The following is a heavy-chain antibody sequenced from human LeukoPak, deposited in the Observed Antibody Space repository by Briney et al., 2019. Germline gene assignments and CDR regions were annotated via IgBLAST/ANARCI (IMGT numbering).Heavy chain of an antibody. CDR3: AKSYDYVWGSYRYKLSYFDY. J-gene: IGHJ4*02. CDR2: ISGSGGST. D-gene: IGHD3-16*02. Sequence: GGSLRLSCAASGFTFSSYAMSWVRQAPGKGLEWVSAISGSGGSTYYADSVRGRFTISRDNSKNTLYLQMNRLRAEDTAVYYCAKSYDYVWGSYRYKLSYFDYWGQGTLVTVSS. CDR1: GFTFSSYA. V-gene: IGHV3-23*01.